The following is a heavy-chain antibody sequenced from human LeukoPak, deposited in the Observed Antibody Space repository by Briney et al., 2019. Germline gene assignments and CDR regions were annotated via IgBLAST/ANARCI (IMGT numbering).Heavy chain of an antibody. Sequence: PLETLSLTSTVSGGSISSYYWSWIRQPAGKGLEWIGRIYTSGSTNYNPSLKSRVTMSVDTSKNQFSLKLSSVTAADTAVYYCARMGYYYDSSGYWEYFQHWGQGTLVTVSS. CDR1: GGSISSYY. CDR2: IYTSGST. D-gene: IGHD3-22*01. J-gene: IGHJ1*01. CDR3: ARMGYYYDSSGYWEYFQH. V-gene: IGHV4-4*07.